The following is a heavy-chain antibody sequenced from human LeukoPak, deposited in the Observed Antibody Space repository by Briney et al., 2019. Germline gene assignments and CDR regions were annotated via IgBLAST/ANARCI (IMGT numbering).Heavy chain of an antibody. CDR3: ARTKRVWFGEAFDY. CDR1: GFSLSTSGVG. V-gene: IGHV2-5*02. D-gene: IGHD3-10*01. CDR2: IYWDDDK. Sequence: ESGPTLVNPTQTLTLTCTFSGFSLSTSGVGVGWIRQPPGKALEWLALIYWDDDKRYSPSLKSRLTITKDTSKNQVVLTMTNMDPVDPATYYCARTKRVWFGEAFDYWGQGTLVTVSS. J-gene: IGHJ4*02.